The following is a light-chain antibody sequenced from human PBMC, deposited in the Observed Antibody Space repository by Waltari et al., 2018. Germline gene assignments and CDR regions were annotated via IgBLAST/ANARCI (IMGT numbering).Light chain of an antibody. Sequence: YDLTQPPSVSVSPGQTATITCYGDNLGEKFVSWYQQRPGQSPFLVIYQAFTRPSGIPGRFSGSNSGNTATLTISGAQAMDEADFYCQSWVGKVVFGGGTKLTV. J-gene: IGLJ2*01. CDR2: QAF. V-gene: IGLV3-1*01. CDR1: NLGEKF. CDR3: QSWVGKVV.